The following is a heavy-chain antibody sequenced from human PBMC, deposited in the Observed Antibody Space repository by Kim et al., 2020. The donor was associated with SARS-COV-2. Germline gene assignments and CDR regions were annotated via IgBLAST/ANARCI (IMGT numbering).Heavy chain of an antibody. J-gene: IGHJ4*02. CDR3: AKDIAYYYDSSGYYWDY. V-gene: IGHV3-23*01. Sequence: KGRFTISRDNSKNTLYLQMNSLRAEDTAVYYCAKDIAYYYDSSGYYWDYWGQGTLVTVSS. D-gene: IGHD3-22*01.